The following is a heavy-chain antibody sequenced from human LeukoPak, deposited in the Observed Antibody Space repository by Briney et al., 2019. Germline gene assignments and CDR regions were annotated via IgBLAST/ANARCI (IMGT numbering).Heavy chain of an antibody. CDR1: GGSISRHY. D-gene: IGHD3-16*01. Sequence: SETLSLTCTVSGGSISRHYWSWIRQPPGKGLEWIGYIYYSGSTNYNPSLKSRVTISVDTSKNQFSLKLSSVTAADTAVYYCARVGMITADAFDIWGQGTMVTVSS. J-gene: IGHJ3*02. CDR2: IYYSGST. CDR3: ARVGMITADAFDI. V-gene: IGHV4-59*11.